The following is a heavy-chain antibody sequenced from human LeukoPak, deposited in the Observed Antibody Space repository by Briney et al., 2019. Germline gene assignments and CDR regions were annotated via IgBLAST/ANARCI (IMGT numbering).Heavy chain of an antibody. J-gene: IGHJ5*02. CDR1: GGSISDYY. CDR2: IYTSGST. CDR3: AREYQGWFDP. Sequence: SETLSLTCTVSGGSISDYYWSWIRQPAGKGLEWIGHIYTSGSTNYNPSLKSRVTMSINTSNNQFSLKLSSVTAADTAVYYCAREYQGWFDPWGQGTLVTVSS. V-gene: IGHV4-4*07.